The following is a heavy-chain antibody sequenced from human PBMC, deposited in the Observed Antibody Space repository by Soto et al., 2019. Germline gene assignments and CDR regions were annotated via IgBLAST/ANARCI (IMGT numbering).Heavy chain of an antibody. Sequence: SETLSLTCAVYGGSFSGYYWSWIRQPPGKGLEWIGEINHSGSTNYNPSLKSRVTISVDTSKNQFSLKLSSVTAADTAVYYCARGKRGMKSIDPWGQGTLVTVSS. J-gene: IGHJ5*02. CDR3: ARGKRGMKSIDP. CDR2: INHSGST. CDR1: GGSFSGYY. V-gene: IGHV4-34*01.